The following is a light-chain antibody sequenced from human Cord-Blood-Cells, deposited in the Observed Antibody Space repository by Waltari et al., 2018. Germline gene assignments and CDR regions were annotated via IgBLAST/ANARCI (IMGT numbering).Light chain of an antibody. CDR2: DVS. CDR3: CSYAGIYTWV. CDR1: SSDVGGYNY. V-gene: IGLV2-11*01. J-gene: IGLJ3*02. Sequence: QSALTQPRSVSGSPGQSVTISCTGTSSDVGGYNYVSWYQQHPGKAPKLMIYDVSKRPSGVPDRFSGSKSGNTASLTISGLQAEDEADYSCCSYAGIYTWVFGGGTKLTVL.